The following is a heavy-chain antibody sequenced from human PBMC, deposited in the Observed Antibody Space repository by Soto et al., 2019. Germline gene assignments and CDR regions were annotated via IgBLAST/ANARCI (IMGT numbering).Heavy chain of an antibody. V-gene: IGHV1-18*01. D-gene: IGHD1-1*01. CDR3: ARDEGYKWNDGGWFDP. CDR1: GYTFTSYG. Sequence: QVQLVQSGAEVKKPGASVKVSCKSSGYTFTSYGISWVRQAPGQGLEWMGWISGYNGNTNYAQKLQGRVTMTTDTSTSTDYLELRSLRSDDTAVYYGARDEGYKWNDGGWFDPWGQGTLVTVSS. CDR2: ISGYNGNT. J-gene: IGHJ5*02.